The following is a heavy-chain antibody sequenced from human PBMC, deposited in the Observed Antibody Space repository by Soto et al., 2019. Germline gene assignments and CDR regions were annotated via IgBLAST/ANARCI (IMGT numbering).Heavy chain of an antibody. CDR3: ARGGRYSSSWYHTTRMPRKYNWFDP. CDR1: GGSFSGYY. D-gene: IGHD6-13*01. V-gene: IGHV4-34*01. Sequence: PSETLSLTCAVYGGSFSGYYWSWIRQPPGKGLEWIGEINHSGSTNYNPSLKSRVTISVDTSKNQFSLKLSSVTAADTAVYYCARGGRYSSSWYHTTRMPRKYNWFDPWGQGTLVTVSS. J-gene: IGHJ5*02. CDR2: INHSGST.